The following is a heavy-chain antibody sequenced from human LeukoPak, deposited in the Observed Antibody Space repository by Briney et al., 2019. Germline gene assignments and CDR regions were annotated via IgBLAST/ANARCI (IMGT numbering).Heavy chain of an antibody. Sequence: SETLSLTCTVSGYSISSGYYWGWIGQPPGKGLEWIGSIYHSGSTYYNPSLKSRVTISVDTSKNQFSLKLSSVTAADTAVYYCARSGPKFWELPAVDPWGQGTLVTVSS. CDR1: GYSISSGYY. CDR2: IYHSGST. V-gene: IGHV4-38-2*02. D-gene: IGHD1-26*01. J-gene: IGHJ5*02. CDR3: ARSGPKFWELPAVDP.